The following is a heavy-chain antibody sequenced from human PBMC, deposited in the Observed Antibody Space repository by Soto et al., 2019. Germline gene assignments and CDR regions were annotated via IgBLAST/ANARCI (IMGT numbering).Heavy chain of an antibody. V-gene: IGHV1-8*01. CDR3: ARGPRVTATSLDY. D-gene: IGHD2-15*01. CDR2: MSPNSGHT. Sequence: ASVKGSCKASGYTFTSYDINWVRQATGQGLEWMGWMSPNSGHTGYAQKFQGRVTMTRNTSISTAYMELSSLRYEDTAVYYCARGPRVTATSLDYWGQGTLVTVSS. J-gene: IGHJ4*02. CDR1: GYTFTSYD.